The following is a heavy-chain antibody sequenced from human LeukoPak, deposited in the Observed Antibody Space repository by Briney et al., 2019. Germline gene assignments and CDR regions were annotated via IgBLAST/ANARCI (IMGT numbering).Heavy chain of an antibody. J-gene: IGHJ4*02. V-gene: IGHV3-23*01. CDR2: ISGSGETI. CDR1: GLTFSSYE. CDR3: AKGFREGCSSTSCYATPFFDY. Sequence: GGSLRLSCAAAGLTFSSYEMYWVRQAPGKGLEWVSYISGSGETIYYADSMKGRFTISRDNSKNTLYLQMNSLRAEDTAVYYCAKGFREGCSSTSCYATPFFDYWGQGTLVTVSS. D-gene: IGHD2-2*01.